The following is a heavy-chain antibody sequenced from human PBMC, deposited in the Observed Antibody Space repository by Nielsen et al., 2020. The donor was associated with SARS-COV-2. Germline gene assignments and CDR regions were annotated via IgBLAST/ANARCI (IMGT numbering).Heavy chain of an antibody. CDR1: EISFRSYG. CDR3: ARQATIYMNEVSGMDV. J-gene: IGHJ6*02. CDR2: TSYDGRDK. Sequence: GESLKISCVASEISFRSYGMHWVRQAPDKGLDWVAFTSYDGRDKFYADSVRGRFIVSRDNFRNTLSLHMDSLRTEDTAVYFCARQATIYMNEVSGMDVWGQGTTVTVSS. D-gene: IGHD3-9*01. V-gene: IGHV3-30*03.